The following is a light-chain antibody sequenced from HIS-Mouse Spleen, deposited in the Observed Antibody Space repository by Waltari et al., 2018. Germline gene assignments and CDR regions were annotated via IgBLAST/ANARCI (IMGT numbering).Light chain of an antibody. CDR1: QSVSSN. Sequence: EIVMTQSPSTLSVSPGERATLSCRAGQSVSSNLTWYQQKPGQAPRLLIYGASTRATGIPARFSGSGSGAECTLTISSMQSEDFSVYYCQQYNNWPPWTFGQGTKVEIK. J-gene: IGKJ1*01. CDR2: GAS. CDR3: QQYNNWPPWT. V-gene: IGKV3-15*01.